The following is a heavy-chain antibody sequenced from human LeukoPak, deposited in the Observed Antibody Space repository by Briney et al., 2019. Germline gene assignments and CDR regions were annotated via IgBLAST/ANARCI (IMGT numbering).Heavy chain of an antibody. CDR1: GGSISNTNW. CDR2: VNLQGST. J-gene: IGHJ4*02. D-gene: IGHD4-17*01. Sequence: SETLSLTCGVSGGSISNTNWWTWVRQPPGKGLEWIGEVNLQGSTNYNPSLKSRVAISVDKSENHISLKLTSVTAADTAVYYCARLRGAMTPVTSDFDYWGQGTLVTVSS. V-gene: IGHV4-4*02. CDR3: ARLRGAMTPVTSDFDY.